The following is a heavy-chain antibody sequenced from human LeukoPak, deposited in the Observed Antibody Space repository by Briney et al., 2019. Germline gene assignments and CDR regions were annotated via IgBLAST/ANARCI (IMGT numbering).Heavy chain of an antibody. CDR2: IIPIFGTA. V-gene: IGHV1-69*05. J-gene: IGHJ4*02. CDR1: GGTFSSYA. CDR3: ARGQRVRFLEWPLDY. D-gene: IGHD3-3*01. Sequence: SVKVSCKASGGTFSSYAISWVRQAPGQGLEWMGRIIPIFGTANYAQKFQGRVTITTNESTSTAYMELSSLRSEDTAVYYCARGQRVRFLEWPLDYWGQGTLVTVSS.